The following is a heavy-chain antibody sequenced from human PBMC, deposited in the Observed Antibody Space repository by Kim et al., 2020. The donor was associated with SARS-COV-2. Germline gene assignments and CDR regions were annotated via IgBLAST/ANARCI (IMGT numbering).Heavy chain of an antibody. J-gene: IGHJ6*02. CDR2: ISSSSSYI. CDR1: GFTFSSYS. CDR3: ARKRAGDYGMDV. V-gene: IGHV3-21*01. Sequence: GGSLRLSCAASGFTFSSYSMNWVRQAPGKGLEWVSSISSSSSYIYYADSVKGRFTISRDNAKNSLYLQMNSLRAEDTAVYYCARKRAGDYGMDVWGQGTTVTVSS.